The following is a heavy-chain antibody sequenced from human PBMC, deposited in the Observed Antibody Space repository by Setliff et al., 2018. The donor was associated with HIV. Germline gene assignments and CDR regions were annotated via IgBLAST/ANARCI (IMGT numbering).Heavy chain of an antibody. D-gene: IGHD3-22*01. CDR1: GGSFGTYD. CDR3: ARVRLTMIMMVDYFDQ. J-gene: IGHJ4*02. CDR2: INRATRT. Sequence: PSETLSLTCTVSGGSFGTYDWGWIRQPPGKGLEWIGEINRATRTNYNPSLKSRVTISVDKSKNQFSLKLSSVTAADTAVYHCARVRLTMIMMVDYFDQWGQGTLVTVSS. V-gene: IGHV4-34*01.